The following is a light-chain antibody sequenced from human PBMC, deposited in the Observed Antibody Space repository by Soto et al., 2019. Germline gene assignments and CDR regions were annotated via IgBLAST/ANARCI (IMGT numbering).Light chain of an antibody. CDR1: SSDVGSYDL. CDR3: CSSARGGTYG. CDR2: EVT. J-gene: IGLJ1*01. V-gene: IGLV2-23*02. Sequence: QSALTQPASVSGSPGQSIAISCTGTSSDVGSYDLVSWYQQHPGKAPKLMIYEVTKRPSGLASRLSGAKSGNTASLTLSGLQAEDDSEYYCCSSARGGTYGFGTGTKVTLL.